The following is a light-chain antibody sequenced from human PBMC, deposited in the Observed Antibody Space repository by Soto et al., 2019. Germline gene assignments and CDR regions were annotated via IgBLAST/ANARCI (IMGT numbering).Light chain of an antibody. CDR1: QSISSW. CDR2: DAS. J-gene: IGKJ1*01. V-gene: IGKV1-5*01. CDR3: QQYNSYSRT. Sequence: DIPMTKSPSTLSASVGPRVTIDCRASQSISSWLAWYQQKKGKAPKLLIYDASSLESGVPSRFSGSGYGTEVNLTISSLQPDDFATYYCQQYNSYSRTFGQGTKVDIK.